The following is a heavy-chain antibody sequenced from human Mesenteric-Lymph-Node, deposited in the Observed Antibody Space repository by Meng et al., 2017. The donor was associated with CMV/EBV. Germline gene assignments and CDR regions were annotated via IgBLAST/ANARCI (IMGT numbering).Heavy chain of an antibody. CDR3: ARSIAAAGTHY. CDR1: GFTFSSYS. CDR2: ISSSSSYI. D-gene: IGHD6-13*01. V-gene: IGHV3-21*01. Sequence: GGSLCLSCAASGFTFSSYSMNWVRQAPGQGLEWVSSISSSSSYIYYADSVKGRFTISRDNAKNSLYLQMNSLRAEDTAVYYCARSIAAAGTHYWGQGTLVTVSS. J-gene: IGHJ4*02.